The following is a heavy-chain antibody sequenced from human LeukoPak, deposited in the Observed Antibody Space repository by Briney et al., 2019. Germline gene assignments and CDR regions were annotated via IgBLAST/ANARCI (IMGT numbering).Heavy chain of an antibody. V-gene: IGHV3-53*01. CDR1: GFTFNNYW. D-gene: IGHD1-1*01. Sequence: GGSLRLSCAASGFTFNNYWMTWVRQAPGKGLEWVSVIYSGGSTYYADSVKGRFTISRDNSKNTLYLQMNSLRAEDTAVYYCARDAGKAGFFDYWGQGTLVTVSS. CDR2: IYSGGST. J-gene: IGHJ4*02. CDR3: ARDAGKAGFFDY.